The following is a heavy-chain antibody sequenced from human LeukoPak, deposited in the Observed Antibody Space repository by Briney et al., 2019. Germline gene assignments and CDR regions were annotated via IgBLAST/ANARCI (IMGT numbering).Heavy chain of an antibody. V-gene: IGHV4-59*01. CDR1: GGSISSYY. D-gene: IGHD4-17*01. Sequence: SKTLSLTCTVSGGSISSYYWSWIRQPPGKGLEWIGYIYYSGSTNYNPSPKSRVTISVDTSKNQFSLKLSSVTAADTAVYYCARTDDYGDYGDAFDIWGQGTMVTVSS. CDR3: ARTDDYGDYGDAFDI. CDR2: IYYSGST. J-gene: IGHJ3*02.